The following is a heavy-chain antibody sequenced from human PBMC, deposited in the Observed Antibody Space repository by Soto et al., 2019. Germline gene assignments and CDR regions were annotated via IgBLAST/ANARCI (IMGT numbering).Heavy chain of an antibody. V-gene: IGHV4-34*02. CDR2: GNHSGST. Sequence: QVQLQQWGAGLLKPSETLSLTCAVYGGSFSAYYWSWIRQPRGKGLEWIGEGNHSGSTNSNPSRKSRVSISLATSKNPSSLKLSSVTAADTAVYYCARATAPVLRSLEWSTIIPLDFDLWGQGTLITVSS. CDR3: ARATAPVLRSLEWSTIIPLDFDL. CDR1: GGSFSAYY. J-gene: IGHJ4*02. D-gene: IGHD3-3*01.